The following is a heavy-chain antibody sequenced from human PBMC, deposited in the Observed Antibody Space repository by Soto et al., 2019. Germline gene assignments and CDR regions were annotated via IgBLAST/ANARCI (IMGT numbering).Heavy chain of an antibody. J-gene: IGHJ4*02. CDR3: ARGRRWQAYDFDY. V-gene: IGHV4-4*02. CDR1: GGSISSSNW. CDR2: IYHSGST. Sequence: SGTLSLTCAVSGGSISSSNWWSWVRQPPGKGLEWIGEIYHSGSTNYNPSLKSRVTISVDKSKKQFSLKLSSLTAADTAVYYCARGRRWQAYDFDYWGQGTLVTVS.